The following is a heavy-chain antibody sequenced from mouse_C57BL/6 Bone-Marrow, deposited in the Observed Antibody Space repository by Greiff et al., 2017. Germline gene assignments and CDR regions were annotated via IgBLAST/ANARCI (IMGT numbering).Heavy chain of an antibody. CDR1: GFTFSSYG. J-gene: IGHJ3*01. CDR2: ISSGGSYT. V-gene: IGHV5-6*01. D-gene: IGHD2-5*01. CDR3: ARHNDYSNPWFAY. Sequence: EVQGVESGGDLVKPGGSLKLSCAASGFTFSSYGMSWVRQTPDKRLEWVATISSGGSYTYYPDSVKGRFTISRDNAKNTLYLQMSSLKSEDTAMYYCARHNDYSNPWFAYWGQGTLVTVSA.